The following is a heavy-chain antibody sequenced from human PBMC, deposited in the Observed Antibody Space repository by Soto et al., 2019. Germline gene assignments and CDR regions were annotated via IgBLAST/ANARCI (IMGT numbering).Heavy chain of an antibody. Sequence: GESLKISCKGSGYSFTSYWIGWVRQMPGKGLEWMGIIYPGDSDTRYSPSFQGQVTISADKSISTAYLQWSSLKASDTAMYYCARHPPSTITIFGVVPNYYGMDVWGQGTTVTVSS. CDR2: IYPGDSDT. CDR1: GYSFTSYW. J-gene: IGHJ6*02. CDR3: ARHPPSTITIFGVVPNYYGMDV. D-gene: IGHD3-3*01. V-gene: IGHV5-51*01.